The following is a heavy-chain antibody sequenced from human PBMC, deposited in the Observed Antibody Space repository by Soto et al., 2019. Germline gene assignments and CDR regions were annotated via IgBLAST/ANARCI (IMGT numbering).Heavy chain of an antibody. J-gene: IGHJ4*02. CDR3: ARWGGQYDRSGYHQPGLAY. D-gene: IGHD3-22*01. CDR2: IYYSGST. V-gene: IGHV4-59*01. CDR1: GGSMSKYY. Sequence: ASETLCLTCTGSGGSMSKYYWSLSRQPPGKGLEWIGYIYYSGSTNYNPSLKSRVTISVDTSKNQFSLNLSSVTAADHDVYYCARWGGQYDRSGYHQPGLAYWAQRTLVTVSS.